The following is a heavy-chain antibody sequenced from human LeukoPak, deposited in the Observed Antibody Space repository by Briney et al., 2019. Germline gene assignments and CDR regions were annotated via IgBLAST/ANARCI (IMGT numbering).Heavy chain of an antibody. CDR2: ISAYNGNT. Sequence: ASVKVSCKASGYTFTSYGISWVRQAPGQGLEWMGWISAYNGNTNYAQKLQGRVTMTTDTSTSTAYMELSSLRSEDTAVYYCARDQNVDIVATMSYWGQGTLVTVSS. J-gene: IGHJ4*02. D-gene: IGHD5-12*01. V-gene: IGHV1-18*01. CDR1: GYTFTSYG. CDR3: ARDQNVDIVATMSY.